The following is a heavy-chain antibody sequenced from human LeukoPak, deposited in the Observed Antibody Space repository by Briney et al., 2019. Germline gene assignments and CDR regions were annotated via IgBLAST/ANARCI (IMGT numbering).Heavy chain of an antibody. J-gene: IGHJ4*02. CDR3: AKVGALGYCSSTSCYEDDY. CDR2: ISSSSSTI. D-gene: IGHD2-2*01. CDR1: GFTFSSYS. Sequence: GGSLRLSCAASGFTFSSYSMNWVRQAPGKGLEWVSYISSSSSTIYYADSVKGRFTISRDNSKNTLYLQMNSLRAEDTAVYYCAKVGALGYCSSTSCYEDDYWGQGTLVTVSS. V-gene: IGHV3-48*01.